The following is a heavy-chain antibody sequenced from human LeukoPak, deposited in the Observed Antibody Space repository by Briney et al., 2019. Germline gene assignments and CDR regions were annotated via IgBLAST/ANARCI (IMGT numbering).Heavy chain of an antibody. CDR3: ARDDVGYCSGGSCPAWFDP. CDR2: ISAYNGNT. J-gene: IGHJ5*02. V-gene: IGHV1-18*01. CDR1: GYTFTSYG. Sequence: ASVKVSCKASGYTFTSYGISWVRQAPGQRLGWMGWISAYNGNTNYAQKLQGRVTMTTDTSTSTAYMELRSLRSDDTAVYYCARDDVGYCSGGSCPAWFDPWGQGTLVTVSS. D-gene: IGHD2-15*01.